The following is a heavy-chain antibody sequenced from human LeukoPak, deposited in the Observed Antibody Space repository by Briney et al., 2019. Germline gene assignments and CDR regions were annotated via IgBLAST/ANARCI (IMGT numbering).Heavy chain of an antibody. V-gene: IGHV3-23*01. J-gene: IGHJ4*02. CDR2: ISGSGGST. D-gene: IGHD3-3*01. CDR1: GFTFSSYA. Sequence: GGSLRLSCAASGFTFSSYAMSWVRQAPGKGLEWVSAISGSGGSTYYADSVKGRFTISRDNSKNTLYLRMNSLRAEDTAVYYCAKSIFGVVIGDTIWGQGTLVTVSS. CDR3: AKSIFGVVIGDTI.